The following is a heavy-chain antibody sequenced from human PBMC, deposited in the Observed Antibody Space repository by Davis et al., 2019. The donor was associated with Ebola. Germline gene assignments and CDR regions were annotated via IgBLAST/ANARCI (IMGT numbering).Heavy chain of an antibody. D-gene: IGHD1-26*01. V-gene: IGHV3-23*01. CDR1: GFTFSSYA. Sequence: GESLKISCAASGFTFSSYAMSWVRQAPGKGLEWVSAISGSGGSTYYADSVKGRFTISRDNSKNTLYLQMNSLRAEDTAVYYCARGSSWDVGYGMDVWGQGTTVTVSS. CDR2: ISGSGGST. J-gene: IGHJ6*02. CDR3: ARGSSWDVGYGMDV.